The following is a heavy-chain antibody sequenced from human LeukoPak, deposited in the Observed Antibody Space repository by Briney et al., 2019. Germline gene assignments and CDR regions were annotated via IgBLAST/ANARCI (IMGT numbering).Heavy chain of an antibody. V-gene: IGHV3-73*01. CDR3: TRWEEGGKSFDY. D-gene: IGHD1-26*01. CDR2: IRNKDNDYAT. CDR1: GFSFSGSA. J-gene: IGHJ4*02. Sequence: GGSLRLSCAASGFSFSGSAMHWVRQASGKGLEWVGGIRNKDNDYATAYAASVKGRFTISRDDSKNTAYLQMNSLRSEDTALYYCTRWEEGGKSFDYWGQGTLVTVSS.